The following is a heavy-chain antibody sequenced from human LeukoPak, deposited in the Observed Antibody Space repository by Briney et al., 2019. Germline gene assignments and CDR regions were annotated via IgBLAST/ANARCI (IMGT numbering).Heavy chain of an antibody. D-gene: IGHD3-10*01. CDR2: ISSSGSTI. V-gene: IGHV3-11*01. J-gene: IGHJ6*03. CDR3: ARVPQVTMVRGFGGYYYYMDV. Sequence: GGSLILSCAASGFTFSDYYMSWIRQAPGKGLEWVSYISSSGSTIYYADSVKGRFTISRDNAKNSLYLQMNSLRAEDTAVYYCARVPQVTMVRGFGGYYYYMDVWAKGPRSPSP. CDR1: GFTFSDYY.